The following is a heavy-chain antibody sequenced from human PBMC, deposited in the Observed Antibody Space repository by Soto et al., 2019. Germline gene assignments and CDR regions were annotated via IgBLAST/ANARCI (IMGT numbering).Heavy chain of an antibody. J-gene: IGHJ4*02. V-gene: IGHV1-69*13. D-gene: IGHD3-3*01. CDR2: IIPIFGTA. Sequence: SVKVSCKASGGTFSSYAISWVRQAPGQGLEWMGGIIPIFGTANYAQKFQGRVTITADASTSTAYMELRSLRSDDTAVYYCARVMTTFGVVSKGPDHWGQGTLVTVSS. CDR1: GGTFSSYA. CDR3: ARVMTTFGVVSKGPDH.